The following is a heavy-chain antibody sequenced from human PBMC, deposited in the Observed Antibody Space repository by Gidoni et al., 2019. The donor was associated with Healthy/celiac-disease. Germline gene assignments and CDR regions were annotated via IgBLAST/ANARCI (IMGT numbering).Heavy chain of an antibody. J-gene: IGHJ4*02. CDR1: GFTFSSYA. CDR3: AKDLTSIGYSYGPIDY. D-gene: IGHD5-18*01. V-gene: IGHV3-23*01. Sequence: EVQLLESGGGLVQPGGSLRLSCAASGFTFSSYAMSWVRQAPGKGLEWVSAISGSGGSTYYADSVKGRFTISRDNSKNTLYLQMNSLRAEDTAVYYCAKDLTSIGYSYGPIDYWGQGTLVTVSS. CDR2: ISGSGGST.